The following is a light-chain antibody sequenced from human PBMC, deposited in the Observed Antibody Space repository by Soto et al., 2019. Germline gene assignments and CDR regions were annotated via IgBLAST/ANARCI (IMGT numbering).Light chain of an antibody. CDR3: QQYLNRLT. J-gene: IGKJ1*01. V-gene: IGKV1-5*03. Sequence: EIQMTQSPSTLSASVGDIVTITCRASQSISTWLAWYQQKPGKAPNLLSYKSSNLEGGVTSRLSGSGFGTEFTLTNSSLQPDGFATYCCQQYLNRLTFGRGTKVQIQ. CDR2: KSS. CDR1: QSISTW.